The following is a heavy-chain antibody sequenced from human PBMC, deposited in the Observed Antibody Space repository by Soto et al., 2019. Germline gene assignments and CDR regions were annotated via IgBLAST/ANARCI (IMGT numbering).Heavy chain of an antibody. J-gene: IGHJ6*02. Sequence: QVQLVQSGAEVKKPGSSVKVSCKASGGTFSSYAFSWVRQAPGQGLEWMGGIIPMFGTVNYAQKFQGRVTITADKSTNTAYMELSSLRSEDTAVYYCARKKLPYHYDNRSSPPYGMDVWGQGTTVTVSS. D-gene: IGHD3-22*01. CDR3: ARKKLPYHYDNRSSPPYGMDV. V-gene: IGHV1-69*06. CDR1: GGTFSSYA. CDR2: IIPMFGTV.